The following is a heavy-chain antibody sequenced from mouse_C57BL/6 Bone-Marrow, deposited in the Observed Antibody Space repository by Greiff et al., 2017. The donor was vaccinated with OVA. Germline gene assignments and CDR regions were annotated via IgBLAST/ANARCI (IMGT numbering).Heavy chain of an antibody. CDR1: GYAFSSYW. J-gene: IGHJ2*01. CDR2: IYPGDGYT. D-gene: IGHD1-1*01. Sequence: QVQLQQSGAELVKPGASVKISCTASGYAFSSYWMNWVKQRPGTGLEWIGTIYPGDGYTNYNGKFKGKATLTADKSSSTAYMQLSSLTTEDSAVYVCARGLLRENCFDDWGQGTTLTVSS. CDR3: ARGLLRENCFDD. V-gene: IGHV1-80*01.